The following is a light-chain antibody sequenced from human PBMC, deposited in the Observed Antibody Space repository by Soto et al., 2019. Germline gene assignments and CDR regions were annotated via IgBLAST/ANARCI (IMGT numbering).Light chain of an antibody. Sequence: VMTQSPAILSVSPRESATLSCRASQSVGINLAWYQQRPGRAPRLVIYGASSRATGFPARFSGSGSGTDFTLTISSLQSEDFAVYYCHQYNFWPGTFGQGTKLEIK. CDR3: HQYNFWPGT. V-gene: IGKV3-15*01. J-gene: IGKJ2*01. CDR2: GAS. CDR1: QSVGIN.